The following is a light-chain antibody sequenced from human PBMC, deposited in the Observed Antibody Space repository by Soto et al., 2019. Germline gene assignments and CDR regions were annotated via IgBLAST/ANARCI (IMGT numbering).Light chain of an antibody. CDR2: DAS. V-gene: IGKV3-11*01. CDR1: QSVRSSY. J-gene: IGKJ4*01. CDR3: QQRSNWLT. Sequence: EIVLTQSPGTLSLSPGERATLSCRASQSVRSSYLAWYQQKPGQAPRLLIYDASNRATGIPARFSGSGSGTDFTLTISSLEPEDFAVYYCQQRSNWLTFGGGTKVDI.